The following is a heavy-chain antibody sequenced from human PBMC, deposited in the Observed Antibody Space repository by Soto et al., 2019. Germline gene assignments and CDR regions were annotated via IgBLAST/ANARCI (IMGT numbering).Heavy chain of an antibody. CDR2: IYNTGST. CDR1: GASISRYY. CDR3: ARHNYGSGSTYFDY. V-gene: IGHV4-59*08. Sequence: SETLSLTCTVSGASISRYYWSWIRQSPGKGLEWIGYIYNTGSTIYNPSLKSRVTISVDRSKNQFSLKMSSVTAADTAVYYCARHNYGSGSTYFDYWGQGTLVTVSS. D-gene: IGHD3-10*01. J-gene: IGHJ4*02.